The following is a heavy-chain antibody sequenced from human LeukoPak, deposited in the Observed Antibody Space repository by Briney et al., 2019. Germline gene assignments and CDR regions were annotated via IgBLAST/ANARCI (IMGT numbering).Heavy chain of an antibody. J-gene: IGHJ6*02. CDR2: IYSGGST. D-gene: IGHD4-11*01. Sequence: GGSLRLSCAASGFTVSSNYMSWVRQAPGKGLEWVSVIYSGGSTYYADSVKGRFTISRDNSKNTLYLQMNSLRAEDTALYYCAKATVTTGSGMDVWGQGTTVTVSS. CDR1: GFTVSSNY. V-gene: IGHV3-53*01. CDR3: AKATVTTGSGMDV.